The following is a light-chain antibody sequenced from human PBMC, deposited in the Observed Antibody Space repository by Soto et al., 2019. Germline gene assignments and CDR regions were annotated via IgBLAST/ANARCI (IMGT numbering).Light chain of an antibody. CDR1: SSDVGRYDY. CDR2: NVN. Sequence: QSVLIQPPSVSGSPGQSVTISCTGTSSDVGRYDYVSWYQQHPGTVPKPMIYNVNTRPSGVPDRFSGSKSGNTASMTISGLQAEDEADYYCSSFATNRVYVCGPGTKVTVL. CDR3: SSFATNRVYV. J-gene: IGLJ1*01. V-gene: IGLV2-11*02.